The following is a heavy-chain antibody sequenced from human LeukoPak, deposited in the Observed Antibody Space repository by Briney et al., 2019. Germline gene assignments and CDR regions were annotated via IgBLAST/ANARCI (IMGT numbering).Heavy chain of an antibody. CDR3: ARWAFIGYCSSTSCTSSGWSFTNWFDP. J-gene: IGHJ5*02. CDR2: IYPGDSDT. V-gene: IGHV5-51*01. D-gene: IGHD2-2*01. Sequence: GESLKISCKDSGYSFTSYWIGWVRQMPGKGLEWMGIIYPGDSDTRYSPSFQGQVTISADKSISTAYLQWSSLKASDTAMYYCARWAFIGYCSSTSCTSSGWSFTNWFDPWGQGTLVTVSS. CDR1: GYSFTSYW.